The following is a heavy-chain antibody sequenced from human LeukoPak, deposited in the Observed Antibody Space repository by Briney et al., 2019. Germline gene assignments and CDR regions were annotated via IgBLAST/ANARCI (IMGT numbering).Heavy chain of an antibody. CDR3: ARGHYDSSGYYHHWFAP. J-gene: IGHJ5*02. Sequence: ASVKVSCKASGYTFTGYYMHWVRQAPGQGLEWMGWINPNSGGTNYAQKFQGRVTMTRDTSISTAYMELSRLRSDDTALYYCARGHYDSSGYYHHWFAPWGQAPLAPAPS. CDR1: GYTFTGYY. D-gene: IGHD3-22*01. CDR2: INPNSGGT. V-gene: IGHV1-2*02.